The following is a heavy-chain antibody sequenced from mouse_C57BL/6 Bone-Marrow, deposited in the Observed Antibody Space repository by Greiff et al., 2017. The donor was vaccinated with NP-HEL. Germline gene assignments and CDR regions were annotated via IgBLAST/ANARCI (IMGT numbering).Heavy chain of an antibody. CDR1: GYTFTDYY. J-gene: IGHJ3*01. D-gene: IGHD1-1*01. CDR3: VRDYYGSSWFAY. Sequence: QVQLKQSGAELVRPGASVKLSCKASGYTFTDYYINWVKQRPGQGLEWIARIYPGSGNTYYNEKFKGKATLTAEKSSSTAYMQLSSLTSEDSAVYFCVRDYYGSSWFAYWGQGTLVTVSA. V-gene: IGHV1-76*01. CDR2: IYPGSGNT.